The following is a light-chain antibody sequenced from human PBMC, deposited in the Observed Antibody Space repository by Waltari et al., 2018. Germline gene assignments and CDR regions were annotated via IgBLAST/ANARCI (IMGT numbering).Light chain of an antibody. CDR2: DVS. J-gene: IGLJ3*02. CDR3: SSYTTRGTWV. CDR1: LRHVGAFAS. Sequence: QSALTQPAPVSGSPGQSITFSCPGALRHVGAFASVSWYQQLPGRAPKLLIYDVSHRPSGVSDRLSGSKSGNTASLTISGLQPEDEADYYCSSYTTRGTWVFGGGTKLTVL. V-gene: IGLV2-14*03.